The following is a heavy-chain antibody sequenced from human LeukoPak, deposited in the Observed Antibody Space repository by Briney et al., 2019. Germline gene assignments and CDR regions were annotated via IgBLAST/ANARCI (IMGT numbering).Heavy chain of an antibody. J-gene: IGHJ4*02. CDR2: ITTGRGET. D-gene: IGHD6-19*01. V-gene: IGHV1-3*03. Sequence: ASVKVSCKASGYTFTDYALHWVRQAPGQSPEWMGWITTGRGETRYSQEFQRRITFTRDTSASTVHMDLSDLRSEDTAVYYCARGGKQWRGGNYFDSWGQGTLVAVSS. CDR1: GYTFTDYA. CDR3: ARGGKQWRGGNYFDS.